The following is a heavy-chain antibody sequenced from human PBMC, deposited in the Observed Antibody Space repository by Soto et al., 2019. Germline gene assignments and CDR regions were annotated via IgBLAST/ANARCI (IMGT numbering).Heavy chain of an antibody. CDR3: ARSMFYSDGTNYSPFEY. CDR1: GGTFSSYT. Sequence: SVKVSCKAAGGTFSSYTISWVRQAPGQGLEWMGRIIPILGIANYAQKFQGRVTITASKNQFSLTLYSVTAADTAVYYCARSMFYSDGTNYSPFEYWGQGTLVTVSS. J-gene: IGHJ4*02. CDR2: IIPILGIA. V-gene: IGHV1-69*02. D-gene: IGHD3-22*01.